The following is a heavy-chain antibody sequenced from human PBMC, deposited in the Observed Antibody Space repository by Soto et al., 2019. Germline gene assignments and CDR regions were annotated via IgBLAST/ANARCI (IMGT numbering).Heavy chain of an antibody. J-gene: IGHJ6*02. Sequence: GGSLRLSCAASGFTFSSYAMHWVRQAPGKGLEWVAVISYDGSNKYYADSVKGRFTISRDNSKNTLYLQMNSLRAEDTAVYYCARDFVQLWLNGMDVWGQGTTVTVSS. D-gene: IGHD5-18*01. CDR3: ARDFVQLWLNGMDV. CDR2: ISYDGSNK. V-gene: IGHV3-30-3*01. CDR1: GFTFSSYA.